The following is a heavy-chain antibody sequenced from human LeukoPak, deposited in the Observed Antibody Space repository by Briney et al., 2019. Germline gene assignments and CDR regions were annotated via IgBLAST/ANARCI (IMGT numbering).Heavy chain of an antibody. V-gene: IGHV3-74*01. D-gene: IGHD3-3*02. J-gene: IGHJ4*02. CDR3: ARDLFSPRDY. CDR2: LNSDGTYR. CDR1: GFTLSDYW. Sequence: PGRSLRLSCAASGFTLSDYWMRWVRQVPGEGLVWVSRLNSDGTYRNYADSVKGRFTMSRDNAKNTLYLQMNSLRAEDTAVYHCARDLFSPRDYWGQGTLVTVSS.